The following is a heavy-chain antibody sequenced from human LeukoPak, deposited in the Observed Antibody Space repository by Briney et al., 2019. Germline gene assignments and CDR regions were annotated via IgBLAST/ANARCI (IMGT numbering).Heavy chain of an antibody. J-gene: IGHJ5*02. CDR3: ARDGTAVVGTARRWFDP. V-gene: IGHV4-30-2*01. D-gene: IGHD6-13*01. Sequence: SETLSLTCAVSGGSISSGGYSWSWIRQPPGKGLEWIGYIYHSGSTYYNPSLKSRVTISVDRSKNQFSLKLSSVTAADTAVYYCARDGTAVVGTARRWFDPWGQGTLVTVSS. CDR2: IYHSGST. CDR1: GGSISSGGYS.